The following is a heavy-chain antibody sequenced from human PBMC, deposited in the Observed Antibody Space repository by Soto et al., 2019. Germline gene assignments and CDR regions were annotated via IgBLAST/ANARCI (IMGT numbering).Heavy chain of an antibody. D-gene: IGHD6-6*01. J-gene: IGHJ4*02. Sequence: QVQLQESGPGLVKLSQTLSLTCTVSGGSISSGDYYWSWIRQPPGKGLEWIGYIYYSGTAYYNPSLKSRVTISVDTSRNQFSLKLSSVTAADTAVYYCAVSIAARYFDYWGQGTRVTVSS. V-gene: IGHV4-30-4*01. CDR2: IYYSGTA. CDR3: AVSIAARYFDY. CDR1: GGSISSGDYY.